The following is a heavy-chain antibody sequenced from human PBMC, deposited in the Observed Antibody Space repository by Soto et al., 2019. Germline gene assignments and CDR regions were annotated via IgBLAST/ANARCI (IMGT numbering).Heavy chain of an antibody. CDR3: ARHKVKYSGYDWPYYFDY. V-gene: IGHV4-59*08. CDR2: IYYSGST. CDR1: GGSISSYY. Sequence: PSETLSLTCTVSGGSISSYYWSWIRQPPGKGLEWIGYIYYSGSTNYNPSLKSRVTISVDTSKNQFSLKLSSVTAADTAVYYCARHKVKYSGYDWPYYFDYWGQGTLVTVSS. D-gene: IGHD5-12*01. J-gene: IGHJ4*02.